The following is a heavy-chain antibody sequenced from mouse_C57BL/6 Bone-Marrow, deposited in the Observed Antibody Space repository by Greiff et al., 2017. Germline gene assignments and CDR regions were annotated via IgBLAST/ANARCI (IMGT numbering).Heavy chain of an antibody. CDR2: ISSGGDYI. D-gene: IGHD1-1*01. CDR3: TRVHYGSSYYAMDY. Sequence: EVKLMESGEGLVKPGGSLKLSCAASGFTFSSYAMSWVRQTPVKRLAWVAYISSGGDYIYYADTVKGRFTISRDNARNTLYLQMSSLKSEDTAMYYCTRVHYGSSYYAMDYWGQGTSVTVSS. CDR1: GFTFSSYA. V-gene: IGHV5-9-1*02. J-gene: IGHJ4*01.